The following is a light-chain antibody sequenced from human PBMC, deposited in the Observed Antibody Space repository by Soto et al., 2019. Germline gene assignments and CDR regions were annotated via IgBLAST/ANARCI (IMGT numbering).Light chain of an antibody. CDR1: SSDVGAYNL. V-gene: IGLV2-14*01. CDR2: EVT. CDR3: ASHTTNNLV. J-gene: IGLJ1*01. Sequence: QSALTQPASVSGSPGQSITISCTGTSSDVGAYNLVSWYQHLPDKAPKLIISEVTNRPSGVSDRFSGAKSGNTASLTISGLQAEDEADYYCASHTTNNLVFGRGTKVTVL.